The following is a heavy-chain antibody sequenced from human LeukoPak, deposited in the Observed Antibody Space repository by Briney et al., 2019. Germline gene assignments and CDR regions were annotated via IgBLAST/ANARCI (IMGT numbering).Heavy chain of an antibody. D-gene: IGHD6-19*01. CDR3: ARDHASAVGRLALGYMGV. CDR2: INTNTGNP. CDR1: GYTFISYA. Sequence: ASVKVSCKASGYTFISYAMNWVRQAPGQGLEWTGWINTNTGNPTYAQGFTGRFVFSLDTSVSTAYLQISSLKAEDTAVYYCARDHASAVGRLALGYMGVWGKGTTVTVSS. J-gene: IGHJ6*03. V-gene: IGHV7-4-1*02.